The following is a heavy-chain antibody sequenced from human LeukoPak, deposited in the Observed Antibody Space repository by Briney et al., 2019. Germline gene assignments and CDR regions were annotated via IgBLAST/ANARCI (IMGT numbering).Heavy chain of an antibody. CDR2: MQIDGSKK. D-gene: IGHD6-13*01. CDR1: GFSFSRHW. CDR3: AREFPDSTATGPAFDF. V-gene: IGHV3-7*01. Sequence: GGSLRLSCAASGFSFSRHWMSWVRQAPGKELEWVANMQIDGSKKYYVDSVKGRFIVSRDNTMNSLYLQMNSLRAEDTAMYYCAREFPDSTATGPAFDFWGQGTMVTVSS. J-gene: IGHJ3*01.